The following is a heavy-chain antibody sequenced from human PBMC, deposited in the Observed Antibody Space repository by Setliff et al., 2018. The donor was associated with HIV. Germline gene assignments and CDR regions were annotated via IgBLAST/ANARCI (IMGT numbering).Heavy chain of an antibody. J-gene: IGHJ4*02. Sequence: SETLSLTCTVSGGSISSGGYYWSWIRQPPGMALEWIGEVNRGRRTNYNSSLKSRVTISIDTSRNQFSLRLTSVTAADTAVYFCARLRITMIMMLNYFDYWGQGTLVTVSS. CDR3: ARLRITMIMMLNYFDY. CDR2: VNRGRRT. V-gene: IGHV4-39*07. D-gene: IGHD3-22*01. CDR1: GGSISSGGYY.